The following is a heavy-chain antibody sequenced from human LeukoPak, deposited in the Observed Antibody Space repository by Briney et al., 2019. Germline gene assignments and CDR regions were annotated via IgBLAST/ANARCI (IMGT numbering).Heavy chain of an antibody. CDR2: ISSSGSTI. CDR1: GFTFSDYY. CDR3: ARGRGLWSGRTYYYYGMDV. D-gene: IGHD3-3*01. V-gene: IGHV3-11*01. J-gene: IGHJ6*02. Sequence: GGSLRLSCAASGFTFSDYYMSWIRQAPGKGLEWVSYISSSGSTIYYADSVKGRFTISRDNAKNSLYLQMNSPRAEGTAVYYCARGRGLWSGRTYYYYGMDVWGQGTTVTVSS.